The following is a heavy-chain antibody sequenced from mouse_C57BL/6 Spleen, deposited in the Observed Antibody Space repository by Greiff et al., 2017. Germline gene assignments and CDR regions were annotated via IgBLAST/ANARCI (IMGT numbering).Heavy chain of an antibody. J-gene: IGHJ4*01. Sequence: QVQLQQSGAELARPGASVKMSCKASGYTFTSYTMHWVKQRPGQGLEWIGYINPSSGYTKYNQKFKDKATLTADKSSSTAYMQLSSLTSEDSAVYYCARRDGYYDAMDYWGQGTSVTVSS. CDR1: GYTFTSYT. CDR2: INPSSGYT. D-gene: IGHD2-3*01. CDR3: ARRDGYYDAMDY. V-gene: IGHV1-4*01.